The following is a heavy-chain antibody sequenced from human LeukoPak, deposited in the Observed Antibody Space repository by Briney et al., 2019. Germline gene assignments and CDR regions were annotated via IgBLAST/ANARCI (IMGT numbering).Heavy chain of an antibody. J-gene: IGHJ4*02. CDR1: GGSISRGSYY. CDR2: IYTSGST. Sequence: TLSLTCTVSGGSISRGSYYWSWIRQPAGTGLEWIGRIYTSGSTNYNPSLKSRVTMSLDTSKNQVSLNLRSVTAADTAVYYCARESSAAAGDYWGQGTLVTVSS. D-gene: IGHD6-13*01. V-gene: IGHV4-61*02. CDR3: ARESSAAAGDY.